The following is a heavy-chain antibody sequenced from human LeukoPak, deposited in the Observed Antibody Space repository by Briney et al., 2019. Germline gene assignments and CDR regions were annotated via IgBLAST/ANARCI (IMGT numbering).Heavy chain of an antibody. V-gene: IGHV3-15*01. D-gene: IGHD3-16*02. J-gene: IGHJ4*02. CDR3: AVDTPVIDAQIDY. CDR1: GSIFSHAW. CDR2: IRSGGAR. Sequence: GGSLRLSCTASGSIFSHAWMNWVRQAPGKGLQWLGRIRSGGAREYAAPAQGRFTISRDDSRNTVYLEMNNLDTDDTAVYFCAVDTPVIDAQIDYWGQGTLVTVSS.